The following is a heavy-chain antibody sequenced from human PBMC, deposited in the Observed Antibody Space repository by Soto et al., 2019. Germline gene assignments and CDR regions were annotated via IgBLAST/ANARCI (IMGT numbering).Heavy chain of an antibody. Sequence: QVHLVQSGAEVKKPGASVKVSCKASGYTFTSYGITWVRQAPGQGLEWMGWISAHNGNTDYAQKLQGRVIVTRDTYTSTADMELRNLRSDDTDLYYCARGRYGDLWGQGAPVPVSS. CDR1: GYTFTSYG. V-gene: IGHV1-18*01. CDR2: ISAHNGNT. J-gene: IGHJ1*01. D-gene: IGHD3-10*01. CDR3: ARGRYGDL.